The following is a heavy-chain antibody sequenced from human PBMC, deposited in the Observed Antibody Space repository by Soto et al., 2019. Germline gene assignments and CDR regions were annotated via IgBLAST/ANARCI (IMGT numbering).Heavy chain of an antibody. CDR3: ANEEARSYYMGY. J-gene: IGHJ4*02. CDR2: ISGSGGRT. Sequence: EVQLSESGGGLVQPGGSLRLSCAASGFTFSSYAMSWFRQARGKALEWVSGISGSGGRTYYADSVKGRFTISRDNSKNTLYRQMNSLRGEDTAVYYCANEEARSYYMGYWGQGTLVTVSS. V-gene: IGHV3-23*01. D-gene: IGHD6-6*01. CDR1: GFTFSSYA.